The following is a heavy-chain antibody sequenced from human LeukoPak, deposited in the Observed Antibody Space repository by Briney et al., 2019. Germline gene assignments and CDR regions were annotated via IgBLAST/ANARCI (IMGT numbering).Heavy chain of an antibody. Sequence: SGPTLVKPTQTLTLTCTFSGSSPSTTGVAVSWIRQPPGKALVWLAPIYWNDDKRSSPSLKSRLTITKDTSKNQVVFTMTNMDPVDTATYYCAHSLRDCNGGTCPSWFDPWGQGTLVTVSS. CDR2: IYWNDDK. CDR1: GSSPSTTGVA. CDR3: AHSLRDCNGGTCPSWFDP. D-gene: IGHD2-15*01. V-gene: IGHV2-5*01. J-gene: IGHJ5*02.